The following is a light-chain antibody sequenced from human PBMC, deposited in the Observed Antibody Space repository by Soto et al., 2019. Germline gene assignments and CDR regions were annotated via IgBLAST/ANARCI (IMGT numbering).Light chain of an antibody. CDR2: EGS. CDR3: CSYSPSSTYV. V-gene: IGLV2-23*01. CDR1: SSNIGGTNY. Sequence: QSVLTQPPSASGTPGQKVFISCSGSSSNIGGTNYAYWYQQLPGAAPKLMIYEGSKRPSGVSNRFSGSKSGNTASLTVSGLQAEDEADYYCCSYSPSSTYVFGTGTKLTVL. J-gene: IGLJ1*01.